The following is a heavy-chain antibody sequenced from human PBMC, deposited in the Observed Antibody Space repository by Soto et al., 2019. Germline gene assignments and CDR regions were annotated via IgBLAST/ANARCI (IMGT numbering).Heavy chain of an antibody. CDR1: GFTFSSYG. V-gene: IGHV3-30*18. CDR3: AKDTIQPYYDAVSSIDN. Sequence: QVQLVESGGGVVQPGRSLRLSCAASGFTFSSYGMHWVRQAPGKGLEWVAVISYDGSNKYYADSVKGRFTISRDNSKNTLYLQMNSLRAEDTAVYYCAKDTIQPYYDAVSSIDNWGQGTLVTVSS. D-gene: IGHD3-22*01. J-gene: IGHJ4*02. CDR2: ISYDGSNK.